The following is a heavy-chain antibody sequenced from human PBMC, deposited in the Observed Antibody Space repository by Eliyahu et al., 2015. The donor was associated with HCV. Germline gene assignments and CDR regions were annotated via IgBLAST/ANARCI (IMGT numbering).Heavy chain of an antibody. J-gene: IGHJ4*02. CDR2: IGYDGNNK. V-gene: IGHV3-33*01. CDR1: GFTFSSXG. CDR3: AREGFSRGLCSAPTCLTGLYYFDS. Sequence: QVQLVESGGGVVQPGRSLRVSCEASGFTFSSXGMHWVRPAPGKGLEGVAVIGYDGNNKFYADSVKGRFTISRDNSKNTLYLQMNSLRAEDTAVYYCAREGFSRGLCSAPTCLTGLYYFDSWGQGTLVTVSS. D-gene: IGHD2-15*01.